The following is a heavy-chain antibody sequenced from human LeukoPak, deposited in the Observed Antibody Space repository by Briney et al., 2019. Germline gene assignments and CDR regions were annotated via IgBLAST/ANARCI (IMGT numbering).Heavy chain of an antibody. J-gene: IGHJ6*03. Sequence: GGSLRLSCVASGFTFSNYWMSWVRQAPGKGLEWVASIRQDDKYYVDSVRGRFTISRDNAKNSLYLQMNSLRAEDTAVYYCAREVGSGLLRFLETDYYMDVWGKGTTVTVSS. CDR1: GFTFSNYW. D-gene: IGHD3-3*01. CDR2: IRQDDK. CDR3: AREVGSGLLRFLETDYYMDV. V-gene: IGHV3-7*01.